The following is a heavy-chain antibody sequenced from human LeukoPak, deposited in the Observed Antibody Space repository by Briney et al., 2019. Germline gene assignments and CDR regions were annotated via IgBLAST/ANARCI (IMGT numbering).Heavy chain of an antibody. V-gene: IGHV4-34*01. CDR1: GGSFSGYY. CDR2: INHSGTT. D-gene: IGHD3-22*01. J-gene: IGHJ4*02. Sequence: PSETLSLTCAVYGGSFSGYYWSWIRQPPGKGLEWIGEINHSGTTTNNPSIKSRVTISVDTSKNQFSLKLSSVTAADTAVYYCARGLLGPGSHYYDSSGYLGTYFDYWGQGTLVTVSS. CDR3: ARGLLGPGSHYYDSSGYLGTYFDY.